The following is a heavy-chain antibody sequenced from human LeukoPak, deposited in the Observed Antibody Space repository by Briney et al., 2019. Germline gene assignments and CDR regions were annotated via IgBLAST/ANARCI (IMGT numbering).Heavy chain of an antibody. D-gene: IGHD1-26*01. CDR3: ARVDSGNYDY. CDR1: GFRFSSYV. CDR2: IDGSDGAS. J-gene: IGHJ4*02. Sequence: PGGSLSLSCAASGFRFSSYVMSWVRQAPGKGLEYVSSIDGSDGASYYADSVKGRFTISRDNSKNTLFLQMNSLRVEDTAVYYCARVDSGNYDYWGQGTLLTVSS. V-gene: IGHV3-23*01.